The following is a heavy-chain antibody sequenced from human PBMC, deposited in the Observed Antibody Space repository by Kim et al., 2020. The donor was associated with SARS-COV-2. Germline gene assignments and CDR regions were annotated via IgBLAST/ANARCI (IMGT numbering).Heavy chain of an antibody. CDR3: ARDWKVATIYYYLDY. CDR1: GFTFSSYA. V-gene: IGHV3-30-3*01. Sequence: GESLRLSCAASGFTFSSYAMHWVRQAPGKGLEWVAVISYDGNKKYYADSVQGRFTISRDNSKNTLYLQMDSLRPEDTAVYYCARDWKVATIYYYLDYWGQGILVTVS. CDR2: ISYDGNKK. J-gene: IGHJ4*02. D-gene: IGHD5-12*01.